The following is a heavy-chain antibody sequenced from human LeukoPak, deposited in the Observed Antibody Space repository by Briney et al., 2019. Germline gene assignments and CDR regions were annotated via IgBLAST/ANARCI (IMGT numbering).Heavy chain of an antibody. Sequence: PGGSLRLSCAASGFTFSSYAMSWLRQAPGKGLEWVSAISGSGGSTYYADSVKGRFTISRDNSKNTLYLQMNSQRAEDTAIYYCYKDSAAAGNFDYSGQQTIIIVSS. J-gene: IGHJ4*02. V-gene: IGHV3-23*01. D-gene: IGHD2-15*01. CDR3: YKDSAAAGNFDY. CDR2: ISGSGGST. CDR1: GFTFSSYA.